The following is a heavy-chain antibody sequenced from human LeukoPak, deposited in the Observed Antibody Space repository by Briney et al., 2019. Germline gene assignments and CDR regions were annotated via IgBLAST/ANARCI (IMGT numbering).Heavy chain of an antibody. CDR2: IYPGDSYT. D-gene: IGHD6-19*01. V-gene: IGHV5-51*01. CDR1: GYLFSYFW. Sequence: GESLEIPCKGFGYLFSYFWIAWVRKLPGKGLEWMEIIYPGDSYTRYSPSFQGQVTISVDKSISTAYLQWSSLKASDTAMYYCGRRIAVAEPSDYWGQGTLVTVSS. CDR3: GRRIAVAEPSDY. J-gene: IGHJ4*02.